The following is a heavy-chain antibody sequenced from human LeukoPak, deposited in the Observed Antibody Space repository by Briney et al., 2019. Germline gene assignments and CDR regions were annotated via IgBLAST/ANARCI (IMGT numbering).Heavy chain of an antibody. V-gene: IGHV3-23*01. CDR1: GFTFSSYA. CDR3: AKDYPGGIVVVPAAPIGCFDY. Sequence: PGGSLRLSCAASGFTFSSYAMSWVRQAPGKGLEWVSAISGSGGSTYYADSVKGRFTISRDNSKNTLYLQMNSLRAEDTAVYYCAKDYPGGIVVVPAAPIGCFDYWGQGTLVTVSS. D-gene: IGHD2-2*01. CDR2: ISGSGGST. J-gene: IGHJ4*02.